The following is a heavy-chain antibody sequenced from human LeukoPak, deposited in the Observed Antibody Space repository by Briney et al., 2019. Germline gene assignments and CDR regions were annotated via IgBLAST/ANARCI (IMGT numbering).Heavy chain of an antibody. CDR1: GFTFSSYE. Sequence: GGSLRLSYAASGFTFSSYEMNWVRQAPGKGLEWVSHISSSGTTIYYADSVKGRFTISRDNAKNSLYLQVNSLRAEDTAVYYCARVRASRAYEGLDYWGQGTLVTVSS. CDR2: ISSSGTTI. V-gene: IGHV3-48*03. CDR3: ARVRASRAYEGLDY. J-gene: IGHJ4*02. D-gene: IGHD5-12*01.